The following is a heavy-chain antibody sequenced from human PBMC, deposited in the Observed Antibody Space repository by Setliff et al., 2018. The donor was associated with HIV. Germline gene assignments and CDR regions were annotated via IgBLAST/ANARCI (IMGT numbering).Heavy chain of an antibody. J-gene: IGHJ4*02. D-gene: IGHD6-13*01. CDR3: ANRFRTSNNWYYFDY. V-gene: IGHV3-23*01. CDR2: MGGSSGDT. CDR1: GFTFNTYA. Sequence: PGGSLRLSCAASGFTFNTYAMSWVRQAPGKGLEWVSSMGGSSGDTYYADSVKGRFTISRDNTKNTLSLQMNSLGAEDTAIYYCANRFRTSNNWYYFDYWGPGTLVTVSS.